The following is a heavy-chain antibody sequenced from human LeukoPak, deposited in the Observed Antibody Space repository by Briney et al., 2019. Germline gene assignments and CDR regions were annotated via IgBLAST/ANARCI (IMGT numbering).Heavy chain of an antibody. CDR1: GYTLTELS. V-gene: IGHV1-24*01. Sequence: GASVKVSCKVSGYTLTELSMHWVRQAPGKGLEWMGGFDPEDGETIYAQKFQGRVTMTEDTSTDTAYMELSSLRSEDTAVYYCVTDEGSGSYHFDYWGQGTLVTVSS. D-gene: IGHD1-26*01. CDR2: FDPEDGET. J-gene: IGHJ4*02. CDR3: VTDEGSGSYHFDY.